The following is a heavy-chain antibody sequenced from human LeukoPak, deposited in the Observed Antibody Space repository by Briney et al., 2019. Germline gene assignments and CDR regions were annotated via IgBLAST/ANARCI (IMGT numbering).Heavy chain of an antibody. V-gene: IGHV1-2*02. J-gene: IGHJ6*03. CDR3: ARDRAVYYYYYMDV. CDR2: INPNSGGT. Sequence: GASVKVSCKASGYTFTDYYMHWVRQAPGQGLEWMGWINPNSGGTNYAQKFQGRVTMTRDTSISTVYMEMSRLRSDDTAVYYCARDRAVYYYYYMDVWGKGTTVTVSS. D-gene: IGHD3-10*01. CDR1: GYTFTDYY.